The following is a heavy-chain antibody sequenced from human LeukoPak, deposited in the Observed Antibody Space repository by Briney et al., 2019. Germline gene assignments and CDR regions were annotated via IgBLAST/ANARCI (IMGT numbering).Heavy chain of an antibody. Sequence: SETLSLTCAVYGGSFSGYYWSWIRQPPGKGLEWIGEINHSGSTNYNPSLKSRVTISVDTSKNQFSLKLSSVTAADTAVYYCARGAKSESSSSWLYNWFDPWGQGTLVTVSS. CDR3: ARGAKSESSSSWLYNWFDP. J-gene: IGHJ5*02. CDR1: GGSFSGYY. V-gene: IGHV4-34*01. CDR2: INHSGST. D-gene: IGHD6-13*01.